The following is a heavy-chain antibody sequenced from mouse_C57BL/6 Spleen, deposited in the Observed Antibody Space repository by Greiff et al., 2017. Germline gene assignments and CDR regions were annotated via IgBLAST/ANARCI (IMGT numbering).Heavy chain of an antibody. CDR3: ASKKYYYGSSSPWYFDV. Sequence: QVQLQQPGAELVRPGSSVKLSCKASGYTFTSYWMHWVKQRPIQGLEWIGNIDRSDSETHYNQKFKDKDTLTVDKSSSTAYMQHSSLTSEDSAVYYCASKKYYYGSSSPWYFDVWGTGTTVTVSS. V-gene: IGHV1-52*01. CDR2: IDRSDSET. J-gene: IGHJ1*03. CDR1: GYTFTSYW. D-gene: IGHD1-1*01.